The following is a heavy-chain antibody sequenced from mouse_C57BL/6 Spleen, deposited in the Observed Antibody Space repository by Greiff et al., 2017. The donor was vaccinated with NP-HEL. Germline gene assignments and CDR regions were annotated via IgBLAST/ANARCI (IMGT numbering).Heavy chain of an antibody. V-gene: IGHV5-4*01. D-gene: IGHD2-2*01. CDR3: ASGSPSYGYVAWFAD. CDR2: ISDGGSYT. Sequence: EVQLVESGGGLVKPGGSLKLSCAASGFTFSSYAMSWVRQTPEKRLEWVATISDGGSYTYYPDNVKGRFTISRDNAKNNLYLQMSHLKSEDTAMYYCASGSPSYGYVAWFADWGQGTLVTVSA. CDR1: GFTFSSYA. J-gene: IGHJ3*01.